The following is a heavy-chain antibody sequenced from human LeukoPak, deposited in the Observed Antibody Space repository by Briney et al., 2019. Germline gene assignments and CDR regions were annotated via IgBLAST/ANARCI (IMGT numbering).Heavy chain of an antibody. D-gene: IGHD1-1*01. CDR3: TRYNWNTWFDP. J-gene: IGHJ5*02. CDR2: IRYSGHT. V-gene: IGHV4-61*01. CDR1: GDSVSNDRYY. Sequence: SETLSLTCTVSGDSVSNDRYYWTWIRQSPGKGLEWIAYIRYSGHTNYNPSLDTRVTISLDASKNQLSLRLYSVTAADTAMYYCTRYNWNTWFDPWGQGALVTVSS.